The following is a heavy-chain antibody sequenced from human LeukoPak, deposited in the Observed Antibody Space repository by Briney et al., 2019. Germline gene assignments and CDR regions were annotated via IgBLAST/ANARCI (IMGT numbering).Heavy chain of an antibody. CDR1: GYTFTSYG. Sequence: ASVKLSCKASGYTFTSYGISWVRQAPGQGLEWMGWISAYNGNTNYAQKLQGRVTMTTDTSTSTAYMELRSPRSDDTAAYYCARVGPYDILTGYQSDAFDIWGQGTMVTVSS. CDR3: ARVGPYDILTGYQSDAFDI. D-gene: IGHD3-9*01. V-gene: IGHV1-18*01. J-gene: IGHJ3*02. CDR2: ISAYNGNT.